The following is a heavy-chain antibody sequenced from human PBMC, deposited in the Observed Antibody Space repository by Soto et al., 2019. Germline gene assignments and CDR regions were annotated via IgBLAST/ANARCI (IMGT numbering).Heavy chain of an antibody. J-gene: IGHJ6*02. CDR3: ARASSIVVPAAIVHSPYYYYYGMDV. V-gene: IGHV1-69*01. Sequence: QVQLVQSGAEVKKPGSSVKVSCKASGGTFSSYAISWVRQAPGQGLEWMGGIIPIFGTANYAQKFQGRVTITADESTSTAYMELSSLRSEDTAVYYCARASSIVVPAAIVHSPYYYYYGMDVWGQGTTVTVSS. CDR1: GGTFSSYA. CDR2: IIPIFGTA. D-gene: IGHD2-2*02.